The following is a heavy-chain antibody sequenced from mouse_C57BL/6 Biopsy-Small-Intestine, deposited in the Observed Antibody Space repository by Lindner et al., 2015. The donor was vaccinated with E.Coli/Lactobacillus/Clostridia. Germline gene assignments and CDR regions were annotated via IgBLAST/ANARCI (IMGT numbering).Heavy chain of an antibody. D-gene: IGHD1-1*01. J-gene: IGHJ4*01. V-gene: IGHV1-80*01. CDR2: IYPGDGDT. CDR3: ASGRIHYYGSSYQGFAMDY. Sequence: VQLQESGAELVRPGASVKISCKASGYAFSSYWMNWVKQRPGKGLEWIGRIYPGDGDTNYNGKFKGKAILTADKSSSTAYMQFSSLTSEDSAVYFCASGRIHYYGSSYQGFAMDYWGQGTSVTVSS. CDR1: GYAFSSYW.